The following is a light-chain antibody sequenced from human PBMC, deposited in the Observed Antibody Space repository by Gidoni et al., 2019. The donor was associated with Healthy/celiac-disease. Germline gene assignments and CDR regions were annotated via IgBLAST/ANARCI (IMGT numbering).Light chain of an antibody. CDR1: QSISSW. Sequence: DIQMTQSPSTLSASVGDRVTITWRASQSISSWLAWYQQKPGKAPKLLIYKASSLESGVPSRFSGSGSGTEFTLTTSSLQPDDFATYYCQQYNSYSPCSFGQGTKLEIK. CDR2: KAS. CDR3: QQYNSYSPCS. V-gene: IGKV1-5*03. J-gene: IGKJ2*04.